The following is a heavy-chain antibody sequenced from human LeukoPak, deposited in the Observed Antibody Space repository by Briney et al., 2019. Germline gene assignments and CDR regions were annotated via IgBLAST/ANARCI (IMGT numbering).Heavy chain of an antibody. CDR1: GYTFTSYY. D-gene: IGHD3-9*01. Sequence: ASVTVSCKASGYTFTSYYMHWVRQAPGQGLEWMGIINPSGGSTSYAQKFQGRVTMTRDTSTSTVYMELSSLRSEDTAVYYCAADPYYDILTGYSGTDAFDIWGQGTMVTVSS. J-gene: IGHJ3*02. CDR3: AADPYYDILTGYSGTDAFDI. CDR2: INPSGGST. V-gene: IGHV1-46*01.